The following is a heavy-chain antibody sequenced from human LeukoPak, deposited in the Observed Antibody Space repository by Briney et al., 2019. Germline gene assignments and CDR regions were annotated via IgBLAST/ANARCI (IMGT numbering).Heavy chain of an antibody. CDR1: GYTFTGYY. V-gene: IGHV1-2*02. D-gene: IGHD4-17*01. Sequence: ASVKVSCKASGYTFTGYYMHWVRQAPGQGLEWMGWINPNSGGTIYAQKFQGRVTMTRDTSISTAYMELSRPRSDDTAVYYCARDGDYYMRSWFDPWGQGTLVTVSS. J-gene: IGHJ5*02. CDR3: ARDGDYYMRSWFDP. CDR2: INPNSGGT.